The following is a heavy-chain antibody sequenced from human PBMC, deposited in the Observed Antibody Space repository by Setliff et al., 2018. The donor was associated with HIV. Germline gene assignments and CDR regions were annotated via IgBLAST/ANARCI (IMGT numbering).Heavy chain of an antibody. V-gene: IGHV3-48*02. CDR3: ARDFRIIVPDVFGI. Sequence: PGGSLRLSCTGSGFTFSDYNMNWVRQTPGKGLEWISYISGTTNTIYYADSVKGRFTISRDNSKNSLYLQMSSLRDEDTAVYYCARDFRIIVPDVFGIWGRGTMVTVSS. J-gene: IGHJ3*02. CDR1: GFTFSDYN. D-gene: IGHD2-15*01. CDR2: ISGTTNTI.